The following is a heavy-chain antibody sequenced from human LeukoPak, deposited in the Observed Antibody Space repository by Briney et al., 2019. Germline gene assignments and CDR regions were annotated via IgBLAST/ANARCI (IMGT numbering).Heavy chain of an antibody. V-gene: IGHV3-53*01. CDR1: GFTFNSYE. CDR2: IYTSGST. D-gene: IGHD2-15*01. Sequence: PGGSLRLSCAASGFTFNSYEMNWVRQAPGKGLEWVSVIYTSGSTYYVDSVKDRFTISRDDSKNTLYLQMNSLRAEDTGVYYCARAGSAAYYGMDVWGQGTTVAVSS. CDR3: ARAGSAAYYGMDV. J-gene: IGHJ6*02.